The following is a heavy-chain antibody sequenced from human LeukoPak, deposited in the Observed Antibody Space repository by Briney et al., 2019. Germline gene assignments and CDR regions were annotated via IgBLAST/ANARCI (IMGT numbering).Heavy chain of an antibody. CDR2: IRSKAYGGTT. Sequence: PGRSLRLSCAASGFTFSSYAMHWVRQAPGKGLEWVGFIRSKAYGGTTEYAASVKGRFTISRDDSKSIAYLQMNSLKTEDTAVYYCTRVNSGFGTMVRGGDWFDPWGQGTLVTVSS. D-gene: IGHD3-10*01. J-gene: IGHJ5*02. CDR1: GFTFSSYA. CDR3: TRVNSGFGTMVRGGDWFDP. V-gene: IGHV3-49*04.